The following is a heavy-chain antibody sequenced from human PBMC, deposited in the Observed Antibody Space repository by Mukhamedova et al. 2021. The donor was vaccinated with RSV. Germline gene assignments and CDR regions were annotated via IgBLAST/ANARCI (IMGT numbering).Heavy chain of an antibody. CDR3: ARGWSGSYSFDY. CDR2: IIPIFGTA. J-gene: IGHJ4*02. Sequence: SWVRQAPGQGLEWIGGIIPIFGTANYAQEFQGRVTITADESTSTAYMELSSLRSEDTAVYYCARGWSGSYSFDYWGQGTLVTVSS. V-gene: IGHV1-69*01. D-gene: IGHD1-26*01.